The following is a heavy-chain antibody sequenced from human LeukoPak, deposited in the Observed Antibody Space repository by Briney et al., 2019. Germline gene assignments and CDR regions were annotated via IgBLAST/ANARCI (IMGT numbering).Heavy chain of an antibody. Sequence: PSETLFLTCTVSGYSISSGYYWGWIRQPPGKGLEWIGSIYHSGSTYYNPSLKSRVTISVDTSKNQFSLKLSSVTAADTAVYYCARVFGSAAGNFDYWGQGTLVTVSS. CDR3: ARVFGSAAGNFDY. V-gene: IGHV4-38-2*02. CDR2: IYHSGST. J-gene: IGHJ4*02. CDR1: GYSISSGYY. D-gene: IGHD6-13*01.